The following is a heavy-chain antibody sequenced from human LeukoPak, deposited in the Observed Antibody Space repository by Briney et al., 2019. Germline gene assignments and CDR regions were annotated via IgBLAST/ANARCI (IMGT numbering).Heavy chain of an antibody. J-gene: IGHJ4*02. CDR1: GFTFGSHA. CDR3: ARETTSGY. CDR2: IFGSGGSP. D-gene: IGHD1-1*01. Sequence: PGGSLRLSCEASGFTFGSHAMYWVRQAPGKGLEWVAGIFGSGGSPHYADSVKGRFTISRDNAKNSLFPQMNSLRAEDTAVYYCARETTSGYWGQGTLVTVSS. V-gene: IGHV3-23*01.